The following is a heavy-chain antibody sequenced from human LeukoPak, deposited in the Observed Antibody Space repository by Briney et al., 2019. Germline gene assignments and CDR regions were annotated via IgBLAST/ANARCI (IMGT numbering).Heavy chain of an antibody. J-gene: IGHJ4*02. Sequence: GGSLRLSCAASGFTFSSYSMNWVRQAPGKGLEWVSSISSSSSYIYYADSVKGRFTISRDNAKNSLYLQMNSLRAEDTAVYYCARAYIEATGEYYFDYWGQGTLVTVSS. CDR3: ARAYIEATGEYYFDY. D-gene: IGHD5-12*01. V-gene: IGHV3-21*01. CDR2: ISSSSSYI. CDR1: GFTFSSYS.